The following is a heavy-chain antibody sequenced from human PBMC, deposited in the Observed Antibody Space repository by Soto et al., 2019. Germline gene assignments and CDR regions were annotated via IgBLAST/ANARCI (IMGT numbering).Heavy chain of an antibody. Sequence: SETLSLTCTVSGGSISSGGYYWSRIRQHPGKGLEWVGYIYYSGSTYYNPSLKSRVTISVDTSKNQFSLKLSSVTAADTAVYYCARDRGERYCTNGVCPFRWFDPWGQGTLVTVSS. J-gene: IGHJ5*02. CDR3: ARDRGERYCTNGVCPFRWFDP. CDR1: GGSISSGGYY. CDR2: IYYSGST. D-gene: IGHD2-8*01. V-gene: IGHV4-31*03.